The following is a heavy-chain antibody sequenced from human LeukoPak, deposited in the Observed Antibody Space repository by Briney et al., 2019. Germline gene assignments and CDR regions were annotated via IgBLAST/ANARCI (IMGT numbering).Heavy chain of an antibody. Sequence: SETLSLTCAVSGGSIRSSNWWSWVRQPPGKGLEWIGEIYHTGSTNYNSSLKSRVTISVDKSKNQFSLKLSSVTAADTAVYYCARVESSSGWYRPPFDYWGQGTLVTVSS. CDR2: IYHTGST. CDR3: ARVESSSGWYRPPFDY. J-gene: IGHJ4*02. V-gene: IGHV4-4*02. D-gene: IGHD6-19*01. CDR1: GGSIRSSNW.